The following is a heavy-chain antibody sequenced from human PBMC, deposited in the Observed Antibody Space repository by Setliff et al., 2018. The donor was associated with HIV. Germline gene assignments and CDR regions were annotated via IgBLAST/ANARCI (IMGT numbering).Heavy chain of an antibody. Sequence: SETLSLTCAVYGGSFSGFYWNWIRQAPGKGLEWIGEINHSRRTKYNPSLKSRVTISVDTSKNQFSLKLSSVTAAGTAFYYCARGFSGDYLFTGYLDVWGKGTTVTVSS. V-gene: IGHV4-34*01. CDR3: ARGFSGDYLFTGYLDV. CDR1: GGSFSGFY. J-gene: IGHJ6*03. CDR2: INHSRRT. D-gene: IGHD3-22*01.